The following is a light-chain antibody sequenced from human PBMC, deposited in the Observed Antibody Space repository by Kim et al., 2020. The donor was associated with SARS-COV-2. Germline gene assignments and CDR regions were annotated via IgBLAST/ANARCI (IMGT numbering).Light chain of an antibody. CDR1: QTVSSNL. Sequence: PGERAARYGRASQTVSSNLLAWYQRKPGQAPRLLIYGASSRATGIPDRFSGSGYGTDFTLTISRLEPEDFAVYYCQQYGSSPPWTFGQGTKVDIK. J-gene: IGKJ1*01. CDR2: GAS. CDR3: QQYGSSPPWT. V-gene: IGKV3-20*01.